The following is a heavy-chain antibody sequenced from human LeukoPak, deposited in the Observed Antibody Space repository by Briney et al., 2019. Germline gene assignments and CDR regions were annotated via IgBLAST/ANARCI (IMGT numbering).Heavy chain of an antibody. D-gene: IGHD2-2*01. J-gene: IGHJ4*02. CDR3: ARDDCSTTSCYGY. CDR1: GFTFSNYW. CDR2: IWYDGSKK. V-gene: IGHV3-33*08. Sequence: GGSLRLSCAGSGFTFSNYWMHWVRQAPGKGLEWVAVIWYDGSKKYYADSVKGRFTISRDDSKNTLYLQMNSLRAEDTAVYYCARDDCSTTSCYGYWGQGTLVTVSS.